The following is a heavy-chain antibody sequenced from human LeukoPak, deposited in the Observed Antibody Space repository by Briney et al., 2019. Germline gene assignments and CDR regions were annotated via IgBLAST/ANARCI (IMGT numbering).Heavy chain of an antibody. CDR1: GFTFSSYA. Sequence: PGGSLRLSCAASGFTFSSYAMHWVRQAPGKGLEWVSSISSSSSYIYYADSVKGRFTISRDNAKNSLYLQMNSLRAEDTAVYYCARALSYYYGSSGFHPFDYWGQGTLVTVSS. D-gene: IGHD3-22*01. CDR2: ISSSSSYI. J-gene: IGHJ4*02. V-gene: IGHV3-21*01. CDR3: ARALSYYYGSSGFHPFDY.